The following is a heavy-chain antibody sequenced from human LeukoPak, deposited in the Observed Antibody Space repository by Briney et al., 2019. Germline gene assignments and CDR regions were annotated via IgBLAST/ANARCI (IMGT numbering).Heavy chain of an antibody. J-gene: IGHJ4*02. CDR3: ARAHYGDYYYFDY. D-gene: IGHD4-17*01. CDR1: GVSISGFY. CDR2: IYDSAST. Sequence: SVTLSLNCSVSGVSISGFYWSWIRQPPGLGLKWVGFIYDSASTNYNPSLNSEITISVESSKNQFSLNLRSLTAADTAVYYCARAHYGDYYYFDYWGQGTLVTVSS. V-gene: IGHV4-59*08.